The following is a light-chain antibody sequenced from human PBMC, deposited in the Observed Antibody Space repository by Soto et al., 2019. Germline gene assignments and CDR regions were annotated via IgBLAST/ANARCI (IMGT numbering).Light chain of an antibody. Sequence: QSVLTQPPSASGTPGQRVTISCSGSSSNIGSNYVYWYQQLPGTAPKLLIYSNNQRPSGVPDRFSGSKSGTSASLAISGLQADDEAEYFCISYKTDDTFLFGTGTKVTVL. CDR2: SNN. V-gene: IGLV1-47*02. CDR3: ISYKTDDTFL. CDR1: SSNIGSNY. J-gene: IGLJ1*01.